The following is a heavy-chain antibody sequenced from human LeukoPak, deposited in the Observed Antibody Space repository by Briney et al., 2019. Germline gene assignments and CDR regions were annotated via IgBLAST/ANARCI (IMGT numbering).Heavy chain of an antibody. V-gene: IGHV1-18*01. D-gene: IGHD2-2*02. CDR3: ARSFPHVVVVPADIPLDY. Sequence: ASVKVSCKASGYTFTSYGISWVRQAPGQGLEWMGWISAYNGNTNYAQKLQGRVTMTTDTSTSTAYMELRSLRSDDTAVYYCARSFPHVVVVPADIPLDYWGQGTLVTASS. CDR2: ISAYNGNT. CDR1: GYTFTSYG. J-gene: IGHJ4*02.